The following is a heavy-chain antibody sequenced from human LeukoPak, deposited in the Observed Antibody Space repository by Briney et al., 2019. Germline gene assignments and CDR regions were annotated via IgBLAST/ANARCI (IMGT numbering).Heavy chain of an antibody. D-gene: IGHD3-22*01. CDR2: ISGSSSTI. Sequence: GGSLRLSCAASGFTFSSYSMNWVRQAPGKGLEWGSYISGSSSTIYYADSVKGRFTISRDNGKNTLYLQMSSLRAEDTAVYYCARGSTYYDSSGQVPFDYWGQGTLVTVSS. CDR1: GFTFSSYS. CDR3: ARGSTYYDSSGQVPFDY. V-gene: IGHV3-48*01. J-gene: IGHJ4*02.